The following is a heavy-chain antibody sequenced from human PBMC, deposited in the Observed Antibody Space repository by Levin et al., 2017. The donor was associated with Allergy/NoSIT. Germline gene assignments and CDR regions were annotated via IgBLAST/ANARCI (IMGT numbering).Heavy chain of an antibody. D-gene: IGHD2-21*02. CDR1: GGSISSSSYY. V-gene: IGHV4-39*07. CDR2: IYYSGTT. Sequence: SQTLSLTCTVSGGSISSSSYYWGWIRQPPGKGLEWIGNIYYSGTTYYNPSLKSRVTISVDTSKNQFSLKLSSVTAADTAVYYCARTARYCAGDCYFGGQYYFDYWGQGTLVTVSS. CDR3: ARTARYCAGDCYFGGQYYFDY. J-gene: IGHJ4*02.